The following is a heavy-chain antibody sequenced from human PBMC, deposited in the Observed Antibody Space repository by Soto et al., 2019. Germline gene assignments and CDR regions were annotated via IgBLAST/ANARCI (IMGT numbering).Heavy chain of an antibody. Sequence: EVQLVESGGGLVQPGGSLRLSCAASGFIFTSYSMNWVRQAPGKGLEWLSYIRIDSNHIGYADSVRGRFTISSDIAKNSLHLQMNSLRDEDTAVYYCARDLSYAFDYWGQGTLVTVSS. CDR1: GFIFTSYS. CDR2: IRIDSNHI. D-gene: IGHD1-26*01. V-gene: IGHV3-48*02. J-gene: IGHJ4*02. CDR3: ARDLSYAFDY.